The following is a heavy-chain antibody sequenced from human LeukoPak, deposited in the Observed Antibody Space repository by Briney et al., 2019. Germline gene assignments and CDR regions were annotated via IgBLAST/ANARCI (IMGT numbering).Heavy chain of an antibody. V-gene: IGHV4-34*01. CDR2: INHSGST. J-gene: IGHJ6*03. CDR1: GGSFSGYY. D-gene: IGHD3-22*01. Sequence: SETLSLTCAVYGGSFSGYYWSWIRQPPGKGLEWIGEINHSGSTNYNPSLKSRVTVSVDTSKIQFSLKLSSVTAADTAVYYCARCSIASSGYWHGYYYYMDVWGKGTTVTVSS. CDR3: ARCSIASSGYWHGYYYYMDV.